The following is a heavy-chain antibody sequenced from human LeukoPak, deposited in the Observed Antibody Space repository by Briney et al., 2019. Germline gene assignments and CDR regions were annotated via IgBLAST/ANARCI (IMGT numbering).Heavy chain of an antibody. J-gene: IGHJ3*02. Sequence: GGSLRLSCAASGFTFSSYSMNWVRQAPGKWLEWVSSISSSSSYIYYAESVKGRFTISRDNAKNSLYLQMNSLRAEDTAVYYCAREVTMVRGVGAFDIWGQGTMVTVSS. CDR3: AREVTMVRGVGAFDI. CDR2: ISSSSSYI. CDR1: GFTFSSYS. V-gene: IGHV3-21*01. D-gene: IGHD3-10*01.